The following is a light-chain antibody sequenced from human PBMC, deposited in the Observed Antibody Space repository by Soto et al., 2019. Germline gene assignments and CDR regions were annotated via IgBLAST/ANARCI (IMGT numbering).Light chain of an antibody. Sequence: TQTPDTLSVSPGERATLSCMASQSVSSSYLAWYQQKLGQAPRLLIYGASSRATGIPDRFSGSGSGTDFTLTISRLEPEDFAVYYCQQYGNSPQPFAPGT. J-gene: IGKJ3*01. CDR3: QQYGNSPQP. CDR2: GAS. V-gene: IGKV3-20*01. CDR1: QSVSSSY.